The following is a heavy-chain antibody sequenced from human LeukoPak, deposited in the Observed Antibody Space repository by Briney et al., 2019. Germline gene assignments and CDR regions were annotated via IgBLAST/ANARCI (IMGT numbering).Heavy chain of an antibody. D-gene: IGHD6-13*01. V-gene: IGHV4-39*01. CDR1: GGSISSSSYY. CDR2: IYYSGST. Sequence: SETLSLTCTVSGGSISSSSYYWGWIRQPPGKGLEWIGTIYYSGSTYYNPSLKSRVTISVDTSQNQFSLKLRYATAAATVVYYCARPYSNSWYSDFDYWGQGTLVTVSS. J-gene: IGHJ4*02. CDR3: ARPYSNSWYSDFDY.